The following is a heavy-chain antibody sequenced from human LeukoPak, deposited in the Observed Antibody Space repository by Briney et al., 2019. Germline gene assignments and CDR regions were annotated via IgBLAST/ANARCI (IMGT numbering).Heavy chain of an antibody. CDR2: IKQDGSEK. Sequence: GGSLRLSCAASGFTFSSFWMTWVRQAPGKGLEWVANIKQDGSEKYYEDSVKGRFTISRDNADNSLYLQMNSLRADDTAMYYCARDRSSSLYWGQGTLVTVSS. CDR3: ARDRSSSLY. D-gene: IGHD6-6*01. V-gene: IGHV3-7*05. CDR1: GFTFSSFW. J-gene: IGHJ4*02.